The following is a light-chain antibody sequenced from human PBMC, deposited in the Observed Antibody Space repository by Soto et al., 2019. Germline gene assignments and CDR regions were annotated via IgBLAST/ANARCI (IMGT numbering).Light chain of an antibody. Sequence: DIQMTQSPSSLSASVGDRVTITCQASQDISNYLNWYQQKPGKAPKLRIYDASNLETGVQSRFSGSGSGTDFTFTISSLQPEDIATYYCQQYDNLPWTFGQGTKVEIK. CDR1: QDISNY. CDR2: DAS. J-gene: IGKJ1*01. CDR3: QQYDNLPWT. V-gene: IGKV1-33*01.